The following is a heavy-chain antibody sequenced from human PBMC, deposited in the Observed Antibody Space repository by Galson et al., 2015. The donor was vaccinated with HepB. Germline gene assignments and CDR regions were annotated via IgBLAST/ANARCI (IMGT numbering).Heavy chain of an antibody. CDR1: GFNFSDYY. CDR2: ISGSSSFT. V-gene: IGHV3-11*06. J-gene: IGHJ4*02. D-gene: IGHD5-24*01. Sequence: SLRLSCAASGFNFSDYYMTWIRQAPGKGLEWVSYISGSSSFTNNADSVKGRFTITRDNANNSLYLHMNSLRADDTAVYYCARVMATSKIDYWGQGTLVTVSS. CDR3: ARVMATSKIDY.